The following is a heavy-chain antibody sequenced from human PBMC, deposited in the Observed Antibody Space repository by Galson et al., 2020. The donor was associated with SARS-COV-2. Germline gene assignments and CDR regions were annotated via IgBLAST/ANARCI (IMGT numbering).Heavy chain of an antibody. CDR1: GYSISSGFP. CDR2: IHHTRTT. CDR3: PRTSSSWKWWFAH. J-gene: IGHJ5*02. D-gene: IGHD6-13*01. V-gene: IGHV4-38-2*02. Sequence: SEPLSLTCTVSGYSISSGFPRGWTRQSPGKGLGWIGSIHHTRTTYYNPSVKSRATIPVDTSKNQSSLKLSSVTAADTAVYPCPRTSSSWKWWFAHWGQGTLVTVSA.